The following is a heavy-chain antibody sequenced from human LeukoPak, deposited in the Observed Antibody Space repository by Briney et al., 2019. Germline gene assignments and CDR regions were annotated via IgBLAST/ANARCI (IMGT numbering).Heavy chain of an antibody. D-gene: IGHD2-15*01. J-gene: IGHJ5*02. CDR3: ARSRYCSGGSCPPNRFDP. CDR1: GFTFSDYY. V-gene: IGHV3-11*04. Sequence: GGSLRLSCAASGFTFSDYYMSWVRQAPGKGLEWVSYISSSGSTIYYADSVKGRFTISGDNAKNSLYLQMNSLRAEDTAVYYCARSRYCSGGSCPPNRFDPWGQGTLVTVSS. CDR2: ISSSGSTI.